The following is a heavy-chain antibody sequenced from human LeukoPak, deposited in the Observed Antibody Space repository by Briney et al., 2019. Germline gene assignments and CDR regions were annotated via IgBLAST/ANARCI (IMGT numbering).Heavy chain of an antibody. CDR2: ISGSGGNT. Sequence: GGSLRLSCAASGFTFSSYAMNWVRQAPGKGLEWVSAISGSGGNTHYADSVKGRFTISRDNSKNTLYLQMNSLRAEDTAVYYCARGHSGWYDYWGQGTLVTVSS. CDR1: GFTFSSYA. D-gene: IGHD6-19*01. CDR3: ARGHSGWYDY. J-gene: IGHJ4*02. V-gene: IGHV3-23*01.